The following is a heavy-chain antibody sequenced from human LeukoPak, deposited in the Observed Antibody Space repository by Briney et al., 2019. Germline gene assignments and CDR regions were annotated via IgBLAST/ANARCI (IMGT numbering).Heavy chain of an antibody. CDR3: AREYGGYGSSLGY. D-gene: IGHD4-17*01. CDR2: INPNSGGT. CDR1: GYTFTGYY. J-gene: IGHJ4*02. V-gene: IGHV1-2*02. Sequence: ASVKVSCKASGYTFTGYYMHWVRQAPGQGLEWMGWINPNSGGTNYAQKFQGRVTMTRDTSISTAYMELSRLRSDDTAVYYCAREYGGYGSSLGYWGQGTLVTVSS.